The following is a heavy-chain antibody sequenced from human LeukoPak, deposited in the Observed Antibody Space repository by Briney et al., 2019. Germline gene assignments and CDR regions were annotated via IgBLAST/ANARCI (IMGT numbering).Heavy chain of an antibody. D-gene: IGHD3-10*01. J-gene: IGHJ3*02. CDR1: GFTFSSYG. CDR2: INPPGSEV. Sequence: PGGSLRLSCAASGFTFSSYGMHWVRQAPGKGLEWVAIINPPGSEVWYVDSVKGRFTISRDNAKNSQYLQMNSLRAEDTGLYYCARDPAFGAFDIWGQGTVVTVSS. CDR3: ARDPAFGAFDI. V-gene: IGHV3-7*01.